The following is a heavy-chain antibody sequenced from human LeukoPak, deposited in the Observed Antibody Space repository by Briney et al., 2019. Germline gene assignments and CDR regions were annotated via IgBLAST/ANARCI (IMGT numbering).Heavy chain of an antibody. CDR3: ARDGLNTMVRGKIHYYYMDV. CDR1: GGSISSGSYY. Sequence: SETLSLTCTVSGGSISSGSYYWSWIRQPARKGLEWIGRIYTSGSTNYNPSLKSRVTISVDTSKNQFSLKLSSVTAADTAVYYCARDGLNTMVRGKIHYYYMDVWGKGTTVTISS. CDR2: IYTSGST. V-gene: IGHV4-61*02. J-gene: IGHJ6*03. D-gene: IGHD3-10*01.